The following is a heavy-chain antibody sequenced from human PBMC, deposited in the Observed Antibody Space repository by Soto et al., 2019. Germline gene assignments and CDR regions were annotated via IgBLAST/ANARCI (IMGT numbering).Heavy chain of an antibody. CDR2: IGPRDSYS. V-gene: IGHV5-10-1*01. CDR1: GYSFTSYW. CDR3: ARTYYSGSGSYYIFDY. D-gene: IGHD3-10*01. J-gene: IGHJ4*02. Sequence: GESLKISCKGSGYSFTSYWITWVRQMPGKGLEWMGRIGPRDSYSSYSPSFQGHVTMSADKSISTAYLQWSSLMASDTAMYYCARTYYSGSGSYYIFDYWGRGTLVTVSS.